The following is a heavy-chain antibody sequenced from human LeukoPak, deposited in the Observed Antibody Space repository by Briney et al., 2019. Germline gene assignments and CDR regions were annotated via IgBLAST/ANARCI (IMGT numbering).Heavy chain of an antibody. D-gene: IGHD2-21*01. CDR3: ARDPSLRLWMMDPEHLSFDY. CDR1: GGSFSGYY. CDR2: INHSGST. Sequence: SETLSLTCAVYGGSFSGYYWSWIRQPPGKGLEWIGEINHSGSTNYNPSLKSRVTISVDTSKNQFSLKLSSVTAEDTAVYYCARDPSLRLWMMDPEHLSFDYWGQGTLVTVSS. V-gene: IGHV4-34*01. J-gene: IGHJ4*02.